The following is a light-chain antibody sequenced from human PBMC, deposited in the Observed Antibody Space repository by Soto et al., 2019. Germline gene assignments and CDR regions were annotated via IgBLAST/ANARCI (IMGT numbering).Light chain of an antibody. Sequence: DIVLTQSPGTLSLSPGERATLSCRASQSVSSSYLAWYQQKPGQAPRLLIYDASNRATGIPARFSGSGSGTDFTLTISSLEPEDFAVYYRQQRSNWLTFGGGTKVDIK. V-gene: IGKV3D-20*02. CDR2: DAS. CDR3: QQRSNWLT. CDR1: QSVSSSY. J-gene: IGKJ4*01.